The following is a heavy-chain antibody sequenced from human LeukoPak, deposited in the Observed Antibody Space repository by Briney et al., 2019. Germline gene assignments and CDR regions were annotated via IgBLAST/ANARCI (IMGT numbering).Heavy chain of an antibody. V-gene: IGHV3-74*01. Sequence: PGGSLRLSCTASGFTFSSYWMHWVRQAPGKGLVWVSRINSDGSSTNYADSVKGRCTISRDNAKNTLYLQMNSLRAEDTAVYYCARVPRTVVGTKDEKFFQHWGQGTLVTVSS. J-gene: IGHJ1*01. D-gene: IGHD6-19*01. CDR3: ARVPRTVVGTKDEKFFQH. CDR1: GFTFSSYW. CDR2: INSDGSST.